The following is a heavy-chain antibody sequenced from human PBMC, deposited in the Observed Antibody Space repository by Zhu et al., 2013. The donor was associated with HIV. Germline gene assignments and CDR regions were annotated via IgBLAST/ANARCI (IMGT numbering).Heavy chain of an antibody. D-gene: IGHD1-20*01. CDR2: INPNTDVT. V-gene: IGHV1-2*02. Sequence: QVQLEQSAAEVKKPGASVKVSCKASGYIFTGYYMHWVRQAPGQGLEWMGWINPNTDVTKYAQKFQGRVTMTRDTSINTAYMELSRLTSDDTAIYYCARDPAGNWNHVDYFDYWGQGTLVTVSS. J-gene: IGHJ4*02. CDR1: GYIFTGYY. CDR3: ARDPAGNWNHVDYFDY.